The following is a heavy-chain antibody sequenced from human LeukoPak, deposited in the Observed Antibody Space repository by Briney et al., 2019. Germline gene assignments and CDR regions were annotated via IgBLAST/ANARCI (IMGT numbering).Heavy chain of an antibody. Sequence: GGSLRLSCAVSGFTFSTYWMSWVRQAPGKGLEWVANIKQDGSEKYYVDSVKGRFTISRDNAKNSLYLQMNSLRAEDTAVYYCARDTPYFDWLQNDYWGQGTLVTVSS. CDR3: ARDTPYFDWLQNDY. V-gene: IGHV3-7*01. CDR2: IKQDGSEK. D-gene: IGHD3-9*01. CDR1: GFTFSTYW. J-gene: IGHJ4*02.